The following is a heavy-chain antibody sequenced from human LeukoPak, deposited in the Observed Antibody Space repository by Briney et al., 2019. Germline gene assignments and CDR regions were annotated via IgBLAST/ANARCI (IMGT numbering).Heavy chain of an antibody. CDR2: IYYSGST. V-gene: IGHV4-30-4*01. J-gene: IGHJ4*02. D-gene: IGHD1-26*01. CDR3: ARVPLRSGAAG. Sequence: SETLSLTCTVSGGSISSGDYYWSWIRQPPGKGLEWIGYIYYSGSTYYNPSLKSRVTISVDTSKNQFSLKLSSVTAADTAVYYCARVPLRSGAAGWGQGTLVTVS. CDR1: GGSISSGDYY.